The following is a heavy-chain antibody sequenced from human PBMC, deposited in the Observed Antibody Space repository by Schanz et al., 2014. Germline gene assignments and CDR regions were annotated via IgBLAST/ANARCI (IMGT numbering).Heavy chain of an antibody. Sequence: QVQLVESGGGVVQPGRSLRLSCAASGFTFSSYALHWVRQAPGKGLEWVAFVPFDGSQKFYADSVKGRFTISRDNSKNTVYLQMNSLRPGDTAVYYCVSSGSYSSYASWGQGTLVTVSS. V-gene: IGHV3-30*04. CDR2: VPFDGSQK. D-gene: IGHD3-10*01. CDR3: VSSGSYSSYAS. CDR1: GFTFSSYA. J-gene: IGHJ4*02.